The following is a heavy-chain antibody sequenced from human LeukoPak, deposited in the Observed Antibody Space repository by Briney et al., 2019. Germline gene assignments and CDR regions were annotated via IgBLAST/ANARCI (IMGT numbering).Heavy chain of an antibody. J-gene: IGHJ4*02. CDR2: IYTSGST. CDR1: GGSISSGSYY. Sequence: SETLSLTCTVSGGSISSGSYYWSWIRQPAGKGLEWIGRIYTSGSTNYNPSLKSRVTISVDTSKNQFSLKLSSVTAADTAVYYCARESSVTATYWGQGTLVIVSS. V-gene: IGHV4-61*02. CDR3: ARESSVTATY. D-gene: IGHD2-15*01.